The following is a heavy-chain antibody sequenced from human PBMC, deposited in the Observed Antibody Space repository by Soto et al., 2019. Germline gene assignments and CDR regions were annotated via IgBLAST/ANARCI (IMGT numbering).Heavy chain of an antibody. CDR2: IYPGDSDT. J-gene: IGHJ3*02. CDR3: ARRPGPPDYDPSHDAFDI. D-gene: IGHD3-3*01. Sequence: GESLKISCKGSGYSFTSYWIGWVRQMPGKGLEWMGIIYPGDSDTRYSPSFQGQVTISADKSISTAYLQWSSLKASDTAMYYCARRPGPPDYDPSHDAFDIWGQGTMVTVSS. V-gene: IGHV5-51*01. CDR1: GYSFTSYW.